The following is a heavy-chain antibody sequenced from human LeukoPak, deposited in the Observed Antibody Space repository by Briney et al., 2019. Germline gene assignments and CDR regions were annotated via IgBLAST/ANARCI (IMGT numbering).Heavy chain of an antibody. Sequence: SETLSLTCTVSGGSIRSYYWSWIRQPPGKGLEWIGYIYYSGSTNYNPSLKSRVTISVDTSKNQFSLKLSSVTAADTAVYYCAITPELNRRIQLWSSCWGQGTLVTVSS. V-gene: IGHV4-59*01. CDR1: GGSIRSYY. D-gene: IGHD5-18*01. CDR3: AITPELNRRIQLWSSC. CDR2: IYYSGST. J-gene: IGHJ4*02.